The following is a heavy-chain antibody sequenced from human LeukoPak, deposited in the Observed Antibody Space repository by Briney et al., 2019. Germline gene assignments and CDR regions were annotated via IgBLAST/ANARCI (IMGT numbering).Heavy chain of an antibody. CDR3: ARGGGSYYYDSSGYSLDY. CDR1: SGSISGHY. Sequence: SETLSLTCTVTSGSISGHYWSWIRQPAGKGLEWIGRIYTSGSTNYNPSLKSRVTISVDTSKNQFSLKLSSVTAADTAVYYCARGGGSYYYDSSGYSLDYWGQGTLVTVSS. CDR2: IYTSGST. J-gene: IGHJ4*02. V-gene: IGHV4-4*07. D-gene: IGHD3-22*01.